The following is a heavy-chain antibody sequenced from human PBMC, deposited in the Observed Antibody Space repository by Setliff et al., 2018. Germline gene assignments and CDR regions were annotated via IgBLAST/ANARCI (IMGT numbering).Heavy chain of an antibody. V-gene: IGHV1-18*01. CDR3: SRLVRFCTKTACQRLSGGEF. CDR2: ISSYTGKT. CDR1: GYTFNDYG. J-gene: IGHJ4*02. Sequence: ASVKVSCKPSGYTFNDYGITWVRQVPGQGLEWMGWISSYTGKTYYAEKLQGRVTLTTDTSTSTAYLDLRSLESDDTAVYYCSRLVRFCTKTACQRLSGGEFWGQGTLVTVSS. D-gene: IGHD2-8*01.